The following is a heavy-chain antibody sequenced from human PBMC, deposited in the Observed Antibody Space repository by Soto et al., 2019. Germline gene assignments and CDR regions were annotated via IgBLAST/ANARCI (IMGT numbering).Heavy chain of an antibody. Sequence: ASVKVSCKASGYTFTGYYMHWVRQAPGQGLEWMGWINPNSGGTNYAQKFQGWVTMTRDTSISTAYMELSRLRSDDTAVYYCARVGIAVADDAFDIWGQGTMVTISS. V-gene: IGHV1-2*04. CDR1: GYTFTGYY. J-gene: IGHJ3*02. CDR2: INPNSGGT. CDR3: ARVGIAVADDAFDI. D-gene: IGHD6-19*01.